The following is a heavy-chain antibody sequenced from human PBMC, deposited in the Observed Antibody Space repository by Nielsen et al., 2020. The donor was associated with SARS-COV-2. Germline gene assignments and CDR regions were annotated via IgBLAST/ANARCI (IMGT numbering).Heavy chain of an antibody. CDR2: INAGNGNT. V-gene: IGHV1-3*01. D-gene: IGHD6-6*01. Sequence: WVRQAPGQRLEWMGWINAGNGNTKYSQKFQGRVTITRDTSASTAYMELSSLRSEDTAVYYCARPDSSIAARPLRGYYYYGMDVWGQGTTVTVSS. CDR3: ARPDSSIAARPLRGYYYYGMDV. J-gene: IGHJ6*02.